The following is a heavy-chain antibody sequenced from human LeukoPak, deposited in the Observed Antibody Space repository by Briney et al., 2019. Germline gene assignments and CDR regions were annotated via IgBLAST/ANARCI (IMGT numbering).Heavy chain of an antibody. J-gene: IGHJ4*02. CDR2: IYYSGST. Sequence: PSETLSLTCTVSGGSISSYYWSWIRQPPGKGLEWIGYIYYSGSTNYNPSLKSRVTISVDTSKNQFSLKLSSVTAADTAVYYCASSPGYCSSTSCYAFDYWGQGTLVTVSS. CDR1: GGSISSYY. CDR3: ASSPGYCSSTSCYAFDY. V-gene: IGHV4-59*01. D-gene: IGHD2-2*01.